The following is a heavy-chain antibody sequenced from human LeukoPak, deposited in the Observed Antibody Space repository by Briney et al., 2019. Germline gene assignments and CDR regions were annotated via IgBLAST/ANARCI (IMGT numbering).Heavy chain of an antibody. Sequence: PGGSLRISCAASGFTFSSYWMHWVRQAPGKGLVWVSRINSDGSSTTYADSVKGRFTISRDNAKNTLYLQMNSLRAEDTAVYYCVRARAGYLLDYWGQGTLVTVSS. J-gene: IGHJ4*02. V-gene: IGHV3-74*01. CDR1: GFTFSSYW. D-gene: IGHD3-9*01. CDR3: VRARAGYLLDY. CDR2: INSDGSST.